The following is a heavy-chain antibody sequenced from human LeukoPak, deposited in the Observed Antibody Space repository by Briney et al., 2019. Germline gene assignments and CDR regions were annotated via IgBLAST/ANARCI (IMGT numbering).Heavy chain of an antibody. J-gene: IGHJ5*02. V-gene: IGHV1-69*04. CDR2: IIPILGIA. CDR3: ARDLGLPGNWFDP. CDR1: GGTFSSYA. Sequence: ASVKVSCKASGGTFSSYAISWVRQAPGQGLEWMGRIIPILGIANYAQKFQGRVTITADKSTSTAYMELSSLRSEDTAVYYCARDLGLPGNWFDPWGQGTLVTVSS.